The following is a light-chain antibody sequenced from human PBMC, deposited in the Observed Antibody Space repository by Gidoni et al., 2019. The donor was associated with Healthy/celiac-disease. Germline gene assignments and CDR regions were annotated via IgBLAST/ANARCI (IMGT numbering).Light chain of an antibody. CDR3: QQYNNWPPTVT. V-gene: IGKV3-15*01. J-gene: IGKJ3*01. Sequence: EIVMTQSPATLSVSPGERATLSCRASQSVSSNLAWYQQKPGQAPRLLIYGASTRATGIPARFSGSGSGTEFTLTISSLQSEDFAVDYCQQYNNWPPTVTFGPGTKVDIK. CDR2: GAS. CDR1: QSVSSN.